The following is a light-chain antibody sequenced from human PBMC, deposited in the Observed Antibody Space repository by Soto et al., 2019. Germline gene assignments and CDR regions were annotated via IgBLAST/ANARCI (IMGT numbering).Light chain of an antibody. Sequence: EIVMTQSPATLSVSPGERATLSCRASQSVRGNLAWYQQKPGQSPRLLIYGASSRATGIPARFGGSGSGTEFTLTISSLQSEDFAVYYCQQYNNWPFITCGQGTRLEIK. CDR2: GAS. V-gene: IGKV3-15*01. J-gene: IGKJ5*01. CDR1: QSVRGN. CDR3: QQYNNWPFIT.